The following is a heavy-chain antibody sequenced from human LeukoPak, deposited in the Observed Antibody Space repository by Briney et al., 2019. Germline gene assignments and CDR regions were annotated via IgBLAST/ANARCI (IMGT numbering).Heavy chain of an antibody. CDR3: AKVDGYSSSWSFDY. CDR1: GFTFSNYW. Sequence: GGSLRLSCAASGFTFSNYWMHWVRQAPGKGLEWVSAISGSGGSTYYADSVKGRFTISRDNSKNTLYLQMNSLRAEDTAVYYCAKVDGYSSSWSFDYWGQGTLVTVSS. CDR2: ISGSGGST. J-gene: IGHJ4*02. V-gene: IGHV3-23*01. D-gene: IGHD6-13*01.